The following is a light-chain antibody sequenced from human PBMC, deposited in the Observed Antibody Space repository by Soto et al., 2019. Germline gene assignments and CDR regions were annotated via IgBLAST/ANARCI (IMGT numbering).Light chain of an antibody. CDR3: SSYAGSNNSYV. V-gene: IGLV2-8*01. CDR1: SSDVGGYNY. J-gene: IGLJ1*01. Sequence: QSVLTQPPSASGSPGQSVTISCTGTSSDVGGYNYVSWYQQHPGKAPKLMIYEVTKRPSGVPDRFSGSKPGNTASLTVSGLRAEDEADYYCSSYAGSNNSYVFGTGTRSPS. CDR2: EVT.